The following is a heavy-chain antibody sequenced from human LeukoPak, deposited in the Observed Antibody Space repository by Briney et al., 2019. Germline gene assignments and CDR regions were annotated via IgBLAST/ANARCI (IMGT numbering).Heavy chain of an antibody. CDR1: GFTFGDYG. V-gene: IGHV3-20*04. CDR3: ARVGRYCTNGVCDDAFDI. D-gene: IGHD2-8*01. CDR2: INWNGGST. J-gene: IGHJ3*02. Sequence: PGGSLRLSCAASGFTFGDYGMSWVRQAPGKGLEWVSGINWNGGSTGYADSVKGRFTISRDNAKNSLYLQMNSLRAEDTALYYCARVGRYCTNGVCDDAFDIWGQGTMVTVSS.